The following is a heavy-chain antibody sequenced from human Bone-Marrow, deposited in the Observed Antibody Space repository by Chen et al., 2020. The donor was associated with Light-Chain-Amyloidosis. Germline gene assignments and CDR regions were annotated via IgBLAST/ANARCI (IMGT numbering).Heavy chain of an antibody. V-gene: IGHV5-51*03. Sequence: EVQLVQSGAEVKKPGESLKISCQGSGYNFLTYWIGWVRQMPGKGLEWMGIVWPADSDTKYSPPFQGQVTISADKSTSTAYLQWSSLKASDTAIYYCVRRSGYGNSWIDHRGQGTQVTVSS. CDR2: VWPADSDT. D-gene: IGHD6-13*01. J-gene: IGHJ4*02. CDR1: GYNFLTYW. CDR3: VRRSGYGNSWIDH.